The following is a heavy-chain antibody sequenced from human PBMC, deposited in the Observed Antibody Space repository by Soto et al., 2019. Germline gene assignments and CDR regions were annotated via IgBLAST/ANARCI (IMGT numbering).Heavy chain of an antibody. D-gene: IGHD3-22*01. CDR3: ARDAYDSSGYYYVGDY. Sequence: ASVKVSCKASGYTFTGYYMHWVRQAPGQGLEWMGWINPNSGGTNYAQKFQGRVTMTRDTSISTAYMELSRLRSDDTAVYYCARDAYDSSGYYYVGDYWGQGTLVTVS. J-gene: IGHJ4*02. CDR1: GYTFTGYY. CDR2: INPNSGGT. V-gene: IGHV1-2*02.